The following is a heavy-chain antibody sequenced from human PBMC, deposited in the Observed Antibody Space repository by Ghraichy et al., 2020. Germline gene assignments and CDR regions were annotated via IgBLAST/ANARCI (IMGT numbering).Heavy chain of an antibody. CDR1: GGSISSGGYY. Sequence: SQTLSLTFTVSGGSISSGGYYWSWIRQHPGKGLEWIGYIYYSGSTYYNPSLKSRVTISVDTSKNQFSLKLSSVTAADTAVYYCARDAVDTAGPYYYYGMDVWGQGTTVTVSS. V-gene: IGHV4-31*03. CDR2: IYYSGST. D-gene: IGHD5-18*01. CDR3: ARDAVDTAGPYYYYGMDV. J-gene: IGHJ6*02.